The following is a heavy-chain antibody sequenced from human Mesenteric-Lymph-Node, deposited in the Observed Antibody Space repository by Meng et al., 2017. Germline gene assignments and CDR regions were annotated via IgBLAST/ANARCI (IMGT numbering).Heavy chain of an antibody. CDR3: ARRYYSSYDY. Sequence: GEFLKISCVVSGFIFSDQYMDWVRQAPGKGLEWVGRTRNKANSYTTEYAASVKGRFTMSRDDSQNSLYLQMNSLKTEDTAVYYCARRYYSSYDYWGQGTLVTVSS. CDR1: GFIFSDQY. CDR2: TRNKANSYTT. D-gene: IGHD6-13*01. V-gene: IGHV3-72*01. J-gene: IGHJ4*02.